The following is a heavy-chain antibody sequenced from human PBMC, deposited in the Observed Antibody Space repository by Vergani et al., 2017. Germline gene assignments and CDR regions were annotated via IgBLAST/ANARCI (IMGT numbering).Heavy chain of an antibody. CDR2: IIPMFATA. V-gene: IGHV1-69*13. J-gene: IGHJ4*02. CDR1: GGTFSSYA. D-gene: IGHD5-18*01. CDR3: ARTRGYSYGYYGY. Sequence: QVHLVQSGAEVKKPGSSVKVSCKASGGTFSSYAINWVRQAPGQGLEWMGRIIPMFATANYAQKFQGRVTITADESTSTAYMELSSLRSQDTAVYYCARTRGYSYGYYGYWGQGTLVTVSS.